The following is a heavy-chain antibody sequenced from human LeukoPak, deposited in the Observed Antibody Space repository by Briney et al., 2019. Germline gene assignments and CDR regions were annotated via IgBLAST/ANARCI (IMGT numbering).Heavy chain of an antibody. Sequence: PGGSLRLSCAASGFTFSSYSMNWVRQAPGKGLEWVSYISSSSSTIYYADSVKGRFTISRDNAKNSLYLQMNSLRAEDTAVYYCARDVTAWSTNCYGYWGQGTLVTVSS. CDR2: ISSSSSTI. D-gene: IGHD2-2*01. J-gene: IGHJ4*02. CDR1: GFTFSSYS. CDR3: ARDVTAWSTNCYGY. V-gene: IGHV3-48*04.